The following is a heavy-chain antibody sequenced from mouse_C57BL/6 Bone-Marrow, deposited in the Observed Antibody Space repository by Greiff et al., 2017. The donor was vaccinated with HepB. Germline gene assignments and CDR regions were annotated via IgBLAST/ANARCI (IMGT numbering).Heavy chain of an antibody. CDR2: IWGVGST. Sequence: VKLMESGPGLVAPSQSLSITCTVSGFSLTSYGVDWVRQSPGKGLEWLGVIWGVGSTNYNSALKSRLSISKDNSKSQVFLKMNSLQTDDTAMYYCASSYGYDLFAYWGQGTLVTVSA. D-gene: IGHD2-2*01. J-gene: IGHJ3*01. V-gene: IGHV2-6*01. CDR1: GFSLTSYG. CDR3: ASSYGYDLFAY.